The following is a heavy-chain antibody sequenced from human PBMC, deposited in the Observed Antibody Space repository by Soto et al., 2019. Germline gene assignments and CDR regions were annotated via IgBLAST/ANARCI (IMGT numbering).Heavy chain of an antibody. J-gene: IGHJ4*02. CDR3: ARQDGYSYGYYFVY. CDR2: INPNSGGA. Sequence: ASVKVSCKASGYTFTDYYMHWVRQAPGQGLEWMGWINPNSGGANYAQKFQGWVTMTRDTSISTAYMELSRLRSDDTAVYYCARQDGYSYGYYFVYWGQGTLVTVSS. V-gene: IGHV1-2*04. D-gene: IGHD5-18*01. CDR1: GYTFTDYY.